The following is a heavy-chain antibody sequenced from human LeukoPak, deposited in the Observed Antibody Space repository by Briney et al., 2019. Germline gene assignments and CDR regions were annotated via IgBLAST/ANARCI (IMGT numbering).Heavy chain of an antibody. Sequence: TGGSLRLSCAASGFTFSRNAMSWVRQAPGKGLEWVSSISGSVSDTYYADSVKGRFTISRDNSKNTLYLQMNSLRAEDTAVYYCAEGVYGGNSIRGYYYYYYMDVWGKGTTVTVSS. J-gene: IGHJ6*03. V-gene: IGHV3-23*01. D-gene: IGHD4-23*01. CDR3: AEGVYGGNSIRGYYYYYYMDV. CDR1: GFTFSRNA. CDR2: ISGSVSDT.